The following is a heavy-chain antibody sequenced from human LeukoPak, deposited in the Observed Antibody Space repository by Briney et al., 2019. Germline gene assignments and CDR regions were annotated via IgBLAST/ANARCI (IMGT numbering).Heavy chain of an antibody. D-gene: IGHD3-10*01. J-gene: IGHJ4*02. CDR2: IKSKSDGGTT. CDR3: TTVTLRPVGL. CDR1: GFTFSSYG. Sequence: NTGGSLRLSCAASGFTFSSYGMSWVRQAPGKGLEWVGRIKSKSDGGTTDYAAPVKGRFTISRDDSKNTLFLQVNSLKIEDTAVYYCTTVTLRPVGLWGQGTLVTVSS. V-gene: IGHV3-15*05.